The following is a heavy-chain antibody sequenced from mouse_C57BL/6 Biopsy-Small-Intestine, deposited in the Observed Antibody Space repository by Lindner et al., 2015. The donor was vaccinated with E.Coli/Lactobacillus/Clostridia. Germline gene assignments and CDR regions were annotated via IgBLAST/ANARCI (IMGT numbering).Heavy chain of an antibody. J-gene: IGHJ3*01. CDR3: AREGPFAY. V-gene: IGHV1-34*02. Sequence: VQLQESGPELVKPGASVKISCKASGYTFTDYNMDWVKQSHGKSLEWIGYIYPNNGGTGYNQKFKSKATLTVDKSPSTAYMELHSLTSEDSAVYYCAREGPFAYWGQGTLVTVSA. CDR1: GYTFTDYN. CDR2: IYPNNGGT.